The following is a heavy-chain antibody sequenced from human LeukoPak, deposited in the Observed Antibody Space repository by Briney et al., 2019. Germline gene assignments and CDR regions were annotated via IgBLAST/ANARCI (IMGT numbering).Heavy chain of an antibody. CDR1: GFTFDDYA. CDR3: AKDSQGYCSSTSCLDY. D-gene: IGHD2-2*01. CDR2: ISWNSGSI. J-gene: IGHJ4*02. Sequence: RSLRLSCAASGFTFDDYAMHWVRQAPGKGLEWVSGISWNSGSIGYADSVKGRFTISRDNAKNSLYPQMNSLRAEDMALYYCAKDSQGYCSSTSCLDYWGQGTLVTVSS. V-gene: IGHV3-9*03.